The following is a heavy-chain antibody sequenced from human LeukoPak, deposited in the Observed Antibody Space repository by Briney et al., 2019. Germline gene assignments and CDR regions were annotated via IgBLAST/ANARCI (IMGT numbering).Heavy chain of an antibody. CDR2: ISYDGSNK. Sequence: GGSLRLSCAASGFTFSSYAMHWVRQAPGKELKWVAVISYDGSNKYYADSVKGRFTISRDNSKNTLYLQMNSLRAEDTAVYYCARAFPNSGGFDYWGQGTLVTVSS. J-gene: IGHJ4*02. D-gene: IGHD6-25*01. CDR1: GFTFSSYA. V-gene: IGHV3-30-3*01. CDR3: ARAFPNSGGFDY.